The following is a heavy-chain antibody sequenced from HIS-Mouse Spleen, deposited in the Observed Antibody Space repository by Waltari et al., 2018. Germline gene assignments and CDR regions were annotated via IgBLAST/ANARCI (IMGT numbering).Heavy chain of an antibody. Sequence: QVTLRESGPALVKPTQTLTLTCTFSGFSLSTSGMCVSWIRQPPGKDLEWLARIDWDDDKYYSTSLKTRLTISKETSKNQVVLTMTNMDPVDTATYYCARIAEGYSSGWYAFDYWGQGTLVTVSS. V-gene: IGHV2-70*15. CDR1: GFSLSTSGMC. D-gene: IGHD6-19*01. J-gene: IGHJ4*02. CDR2: IDWDDDK. CDR3: ARIAEGYSSGWYAFDY.